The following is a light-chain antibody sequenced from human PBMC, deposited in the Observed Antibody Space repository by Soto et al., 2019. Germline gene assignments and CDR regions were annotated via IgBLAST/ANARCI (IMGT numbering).Light chain of an antibody. CDR3: QQYDNWHPWT. J-gene: IGKJ1*01. CDR1: ESVGSH. CDR2: GVS. Sequence: DTVMTQSPATLSVSPGETATLSCRASESVGSHLAWYQQKAGQAPRLLIYGVSTRATGIPARFRGSGSETDFTLTISSLQSEDSAIYYCQQYDNWHPWTFGQGTKVEI. V-gene: IGKV3-15*01.